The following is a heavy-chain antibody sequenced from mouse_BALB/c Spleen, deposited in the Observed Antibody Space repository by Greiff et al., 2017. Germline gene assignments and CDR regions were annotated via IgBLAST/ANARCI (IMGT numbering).Heavy chain of an antibody. D-gene: IGHD1-1*01. J-gene: IGHJ1*01. V-gene: IGHV1-69*02. CDR3: TRSGAVAPFDV. CDR2: IYPSDSYT. CDR1: GYTFTSYW. Sequence: VQLQQPGAELVRPGASVKLSCKASGYTFTSYWINWVKQRPGQGLEWIGNIYPSDSYTNYNQKFKDKATLTVDKSSSTAYMQLSSPTSEDSAVYYCTRSGAVAPFDVWGAGTTVTVSS.